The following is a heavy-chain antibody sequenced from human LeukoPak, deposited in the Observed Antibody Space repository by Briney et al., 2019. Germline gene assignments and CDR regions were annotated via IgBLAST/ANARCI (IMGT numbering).Heavy chain of an antibody. CDR1: GFTFSSYA. V-gene: IGHV3-30*02. CDR2: IRYDGRNK. Sequence: GGSPRLSCAASGFTFSSYAMHWVRQAPGKGLEWVAFIRYDGRNKYYADSVKGRFTISRDNSKNTLYLQMNSLRPEDTAVYYCARGGYYNILTGFRGRILGFDSWGQGTLVTVSS. J-gene: IGHJ4*02. D-gene: IGHD3-9*01. CDR3: ARGGYYNILTGFRGRILGFDS.